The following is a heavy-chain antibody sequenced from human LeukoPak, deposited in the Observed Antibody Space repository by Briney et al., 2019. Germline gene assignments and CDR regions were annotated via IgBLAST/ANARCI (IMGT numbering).Heavy chain of an antibody. CDR2: INTDGAVT. V-gene: IGHV3-74*01. CDR1: GFTFSKYW. CDR3: ATKQWLAPPPDS. Sequence: GGSLRLSCAASGFTFSKYWMLWVRQAPGKGLESVSRINTDGAVTTYADSVKGRFTVSRDNADNTMFLQMNSVRDEDTAVYYCATKQWLAPPPDSWGQGTPVTVSS. J-gene: IGHJ4*02. D-gene: IGHD6-19*01.